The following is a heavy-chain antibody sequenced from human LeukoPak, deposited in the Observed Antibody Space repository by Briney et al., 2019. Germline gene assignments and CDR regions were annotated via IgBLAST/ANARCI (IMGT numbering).Heavy chain of an antibody. J-gene: IGHJ4*02. D-gene: IGHD3-10*01. CDR1: GGSISSGGYY. CDR2: IYYSGST. V-gene: IGHV4-31*03. CDR3: ASLVLGYGSGDRFDY. Sequence: PSETLSLTCTVSGGSISSGGYYWSWIRQHPGKGLEWIGYIYYSGSTYYNPSLKSRVTISVDTSKNQFSLKLSSVTAADTAVYYCASLVLGYGSGDRFDYWGQGTLVTVSS.